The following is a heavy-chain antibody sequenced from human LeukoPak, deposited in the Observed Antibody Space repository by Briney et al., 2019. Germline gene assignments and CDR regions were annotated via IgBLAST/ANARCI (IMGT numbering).Heavy chain of an antibody. Sequence: PGGSLRLSCAASGVTFSNSWMCWVRQAPGKGLEWVANIKEDGSEKYYVSSVKGRFTISRDNAKNSLYLQMNSLRAEDTAVYYCARGGGSGSYYKRELDYWGQGTLVTVSS. CDR2: IKEDGSEK. CDR1: GVTFSNSW. CDR3: ARGGGSGSYYKRELDY. V-gene: IGHV3-7*01. J-gene: IGHJ4*02. D-gene: IGHD3-10*01.